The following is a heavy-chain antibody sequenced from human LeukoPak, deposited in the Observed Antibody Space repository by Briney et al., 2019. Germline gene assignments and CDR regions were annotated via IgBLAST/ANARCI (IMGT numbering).Heavy chain of an antibody. CDR3: AKEDDFWSGYYTGYMDV. Sequence: GGSLRLSCAASGFTFSSYSMNWVRQAPGKGLEWVSSISSSSSYIYYADSVKGRFTISRDNAKNSLYLQMNSLRAEDTAVYYCAKEDDFWSGYYTGYMDVWGKGTTVTVSS. D-gene: IGHD3-3*01. J-gene: IGHJ6*03. V-gene: IGHV3-21*01. CDR2: ISSSSSYI. CDR1: GFTFSSYS.